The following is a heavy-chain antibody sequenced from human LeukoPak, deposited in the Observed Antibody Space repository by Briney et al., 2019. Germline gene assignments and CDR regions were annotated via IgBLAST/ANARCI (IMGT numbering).Heavy chain of an antibody. J-gene: IGHJ3*02. CDR3: AREDSSGVWVAAFDI. Sequence: RAGGSLRLSCAASGFTFDVYGMSWVRQAPGKGLEWVSGINWNGGSPGYADSVKGRFTISRDNAKTSLSLQMSSRRAEDTALYYCAREDSSGVWVAAFDIWGQGTMVTVSS. D-gene: IGHD3-22*01. CDR1: GFTFDVYG. V-gene: IGHV3-20*04. CDR2: INWNGGSP.